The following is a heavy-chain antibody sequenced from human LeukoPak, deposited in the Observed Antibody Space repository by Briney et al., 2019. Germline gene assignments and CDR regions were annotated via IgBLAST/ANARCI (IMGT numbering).Heavy chain of an antibody. J-gene: IGHJ5*02. V-gene: IGHV1-46*01. CDR3: ARSVPALPATNFGGFDP. Sequence: GASVKVSCKASGYTFTSYYMHWVRQAPGQELEWMGIINPSGGSTSYAQKFQGRVTMTRDTSTSTVYMELSSLRSEDTAVYYCARSVPALPATNFGGFDPWGQGTLVTVSS. CDR1: GYTFTSYY. CDR2: INPSGGST. D-gene: IGHD2-2*01.